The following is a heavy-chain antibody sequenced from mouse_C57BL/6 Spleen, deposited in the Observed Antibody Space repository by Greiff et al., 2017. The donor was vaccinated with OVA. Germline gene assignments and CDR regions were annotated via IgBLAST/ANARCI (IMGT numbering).Heavy chain of an antibody. J-gene: IGHJ4*01. CDR1: GFTFSSYA. Sequence: EVQLMESGGGLVKPGGSLKLSCAASGFTFSSYAMSWVRQTPEKRLEWVATISDGGSYTYYPDNVKGRFTISRDNAKNNLYLQMSHLKSEDTAMYYCARDDYDGRFAYWGQGTSVTVSS. D-gene: IGHD2-4*01. V-gene: IGHV5-4*01. CDR3: ARDDYDGRFAY. CDR2: ISDGGSYT.